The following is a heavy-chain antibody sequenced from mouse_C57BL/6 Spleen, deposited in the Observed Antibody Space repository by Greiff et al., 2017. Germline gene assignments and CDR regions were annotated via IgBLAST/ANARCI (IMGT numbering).Heavy chain of an antibody. Sequence: QVQLQQSGAELVKPGASVKLSCKASGYTFTSYWMQWVKQRPGQGLAWIGEIDPSDSYTNYNPKFKGKATLTVDTSSSTAYMQLSSLTSEDSAVYYCARRGLRYYFDYWGQGTTLTVSS. D-gene: IGHD2-2*01. V-gene: IGHV1-50*01. J-gene: IGHJ2*01. CDR1: GYTFTSYW. CDR3: ARRGLRYYFDY. CDR2: IDPSDSYT.